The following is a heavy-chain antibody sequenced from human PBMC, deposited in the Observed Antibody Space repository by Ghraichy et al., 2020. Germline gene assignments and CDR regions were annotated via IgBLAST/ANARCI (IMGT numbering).Heavy chain of an antibody. CDR3: ARDKAGDQTQSNWYFDL. CDR2: IYHSGST. Sequence: SETLSLTCAVSGGSISSGRYSWSWIRQPPGKGLEWIGYIYHSGSTYYNPSLKSRVTISVDRSKNQFSLKLSSVTAADTAVYYCARDKAGDQTQSNWYFDLWGRGTLVTVSS. D-gene: IGHD7-27*01. J-gene: IGHJ2*01. V-gene: IGHV4-30-2*01. CDR1: GGSISSGRYS.